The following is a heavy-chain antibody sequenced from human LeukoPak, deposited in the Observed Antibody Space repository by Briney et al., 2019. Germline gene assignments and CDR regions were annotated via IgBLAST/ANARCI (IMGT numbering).Heavy chain of an antibody. CDR3: ARSAHSGAAAGVY. CDR1: GGSFSGYY. D-gene: IGHD6-13*01. V-gene: IGHV4-34*01. J-gene: IGHJ4*02. CDR2: INHSGST. Sequence: SETLSLTCAVYGGSFSGYYWSWIRQPPGKGLEWIGEINHSGSTNYNPSLKSRVTISVDTSKNQFSLKLISVTAADTAVYYCARSAHSGAAAGVYWGQGTLVTVSS.